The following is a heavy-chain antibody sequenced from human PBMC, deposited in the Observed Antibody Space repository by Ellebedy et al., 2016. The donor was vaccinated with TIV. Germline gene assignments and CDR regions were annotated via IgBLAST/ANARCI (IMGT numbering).Heavy chain of an antibody. J-gene: IGHJ3*02. CDR3: ARDMAWGNERINDPFDM. CDR1: GFSFRSFS. D-gene: IGHD7-27*01. V-gene: IGHV3-48*04. Sequence: GESLKISCTASGFSFRSFSMNWVRQAPGKGLEWVSYISGSSISTYYADSVKGRFTISNDNAKNSLYLQMNSLRAEDTAAYYCARDMAWGNERINDPFDMWGQGTMVTVSS. CDR2: ISGSSIST.